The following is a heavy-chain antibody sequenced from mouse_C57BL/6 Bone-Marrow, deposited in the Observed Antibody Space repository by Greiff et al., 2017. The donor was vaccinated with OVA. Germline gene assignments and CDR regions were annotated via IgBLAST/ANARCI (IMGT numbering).Heavy chain of an antibody. CDR1: GYTFTTYP. J-gene: IGHJ4*01. Sequence: VKLVESGAELVKPGASVKMSCKASGYTFTTYPIEWMKQNHGKSLEWIGNFHPYNDDTKYNEKFKGKSTLTVEKSSSTVYLELSRLTSDDSAVYYCARGGPYYSNYYAMDYWGQGTSVTVSS. D-gene: IGHD2-5*01. CDR3: ARGGPYYSNYYAMDY. CDR2: FHPYNDDT. V-gene: IGHV1-47*01.